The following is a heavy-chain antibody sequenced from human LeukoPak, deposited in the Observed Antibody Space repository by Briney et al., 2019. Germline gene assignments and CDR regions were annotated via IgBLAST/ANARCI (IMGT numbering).Heavy chain of an antibody. Sequence: SETLSLTCTVSGGSISSYYWSWIRQPPGKGLEWIGYIYYSGSTNYNPSLKSRVTISVDTSKNQFSLKLSSVTAADTAVYYCARSRTGCDYWGQGTLVTVSS. D-gene: IGHD1-1*01. CDR3: ARSRTGCDY. CDR2: IYYSGST. CDR1: GGSISSYY. V-gene: IGHV4-59*01. J-gene: IGHJ4*02.